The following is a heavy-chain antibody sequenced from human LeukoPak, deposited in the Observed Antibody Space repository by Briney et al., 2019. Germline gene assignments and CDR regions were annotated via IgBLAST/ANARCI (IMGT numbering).Heavy chain of an antibody. J-gene: IGHJ4*02. CDR1: GFTFSSYD. Sequence: PGGSLRLSCAASGFTFSSYDMHWVRHATGKGLEWVSAIGTAGDTYYPGSVKGRFTISRGNAKNSLYLQMNSLRAGDTAVYYCARVFRVRGVMYDYWGQGTLVTVSS. V-gene: IGHV3-13*01. CDR2: IGTAGDT. CDR3: ARVFRVRGVMYDY. D-gene: IGHD3-10*01.